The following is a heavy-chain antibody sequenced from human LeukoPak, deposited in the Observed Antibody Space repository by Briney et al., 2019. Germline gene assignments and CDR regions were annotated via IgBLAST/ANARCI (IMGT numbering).Heavy chain of an antibody. CDR1: GGSFSGYY. CDR2: INHSGST. Sequence: PSETLSLTCAVYGGSFSGYYWSWIRQPPGKGLEWIGEINHSGSTNYNPSLKSRVTISVDTSKNQFSLKLSSVTAADTAVYYCARRPFGYSSGWQRGWFDPWGQGTLVTVSS. CDR3: ARRPFGYSSGWQRGWFDP. D-gene: IGHD6-19*01. J-gene: IGHJ5*02. V-gene: IGHV4-34*01.